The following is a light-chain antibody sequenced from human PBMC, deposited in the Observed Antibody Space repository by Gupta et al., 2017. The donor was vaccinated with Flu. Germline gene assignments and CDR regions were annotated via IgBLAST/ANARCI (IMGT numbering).Light chain of an antibody. V-gene: IGKV1-33*01. CDR2: DAS. CDR1: QDISNY. J-gene: IGKJ4*01. Sequence: DIQMTQSPSSLSASVGDRVTITCQASQDISNYLNWYQQKPGKAPKLLIYDASNLETGVPSRFSGSRSGTDFTFTISILQPEDIATYYCQQYDKAPLTFGGGTKVEIK. CDR3: QQYDKAPLT.